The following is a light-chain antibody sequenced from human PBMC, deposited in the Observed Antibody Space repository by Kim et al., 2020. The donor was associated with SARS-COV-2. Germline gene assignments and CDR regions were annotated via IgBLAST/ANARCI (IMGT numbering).Light chain of an antibody. CDR1: SSDVGGYNY. CDR3: CSYAGSLRV. J-gene: IGLJ3*02. Sequence: QSALTQPRSVSGSPGQSVTISCTGTSSDVGGYNYVSWYQQHPGKAPKLMIYDVSKRPSGVPDRFSGPKSGNTASLTISGLQAEDEADYYFCSYAGSLRVFGGGTKLTVL. V-gene: IGLV2-11*01. CDR2: DVS.